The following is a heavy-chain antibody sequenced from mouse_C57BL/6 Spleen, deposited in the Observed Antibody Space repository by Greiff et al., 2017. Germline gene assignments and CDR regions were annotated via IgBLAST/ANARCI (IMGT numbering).Heavy chain of an antibody. CDR3: ASLLGGSLYAMDY. CDR2: IDPSDSYT. D-gene: IGHD3-3*01. Sequence: QVQLQQPGAELVKPGASVKLSCKASGYTFTSYWMQWVKQRPGQGLEWIGEIDPSDSYTNYNQKFKGKATLTVDTSSSTAYMQLSSLTSEVSSVYDCASLLGGSLYAMDYWGQGTSVTVSS. J-gene: IGHJ4*01. CDR1: GYTFTSYW. V-gene: IGHV1-50*01.